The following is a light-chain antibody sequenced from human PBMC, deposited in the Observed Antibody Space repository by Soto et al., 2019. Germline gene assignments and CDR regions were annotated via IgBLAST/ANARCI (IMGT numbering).Light chain of an antibody. CDR3: QQYYNWPYT. Sequence: EIVMTQSPATLSVSPGERATLSCRASQSLFTTLAWYQQKPGQTPRLLIYGASTRATGIPARFSGSGSGTEFTLTISSLQSEDFAVYYCQQYYNWPYTFGQGTKVEIK. CDR2: GAS. CDR1: QSLFTT. V-gene: IGKV3-15*01. J-gene: IGKJ2*01.